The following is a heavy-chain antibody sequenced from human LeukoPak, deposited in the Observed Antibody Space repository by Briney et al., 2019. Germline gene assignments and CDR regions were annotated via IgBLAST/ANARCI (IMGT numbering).Heavy chain of an antibody. CDR2: VYHSGST. J-gene: IGHJ6*04. Sequence: SETLSLTCAVSGGSISSGGYSWSWIRQPPGKGLEWIGYVYHSGSTYYNPSLKSRVTISVDRSKNQFSLKLSSVTAADTAVYYCARGKGGVRGVIHYYYYYGMGVWGKGTTVTVSS. D-gene: IGHD3-10*01. CDR1: GGSISSGGYS. V-gene: IGHV4-30-2*01. CDR3: ARGKGGVRGVIHYYYYYGMGV.